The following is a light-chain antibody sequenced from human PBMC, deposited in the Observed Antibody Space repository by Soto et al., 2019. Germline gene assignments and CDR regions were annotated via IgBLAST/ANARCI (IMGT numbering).Light chain of an antibody. CDR1: SGDVGAFDY. J-gene: IGLJ3*02. CDR2: DVS. CDR3: AAYTTSSTLV. V-gene: IGLV2-14*03. Sequence: QSALTQPASVSGSPGQSITISCAGTSGDVGAFDYVSWYQHHPGKVPKLMIYDVSDRPSGVSTRFSGSKSANIASLTTSGLHADDEADYYCAAYTTSSTLVFGGGTKLTVL.